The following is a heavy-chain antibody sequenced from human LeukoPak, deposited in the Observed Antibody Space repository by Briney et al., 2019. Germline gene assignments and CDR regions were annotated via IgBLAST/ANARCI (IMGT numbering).Heavy chain of an antibody. D-gene: IGHD3-22*01. CDR3: ARDFYTNDYHSRGDDSDY. J-gene: IGHJ4*02. V-gene: IGHV3-74*01. Sequence: GGSLRLSCAASGFTFSDKWMHWVRQAPGMGLVWVSRISPEGSRISYADSVKGRFTISRDNAKNMLYLQMNSLRAEDTAVYYCARDFYTNDYHSRGDDSDYWGQGSLVTVSS. CDR2: ISPEGSRI. CDR1: GFTFSDKW.